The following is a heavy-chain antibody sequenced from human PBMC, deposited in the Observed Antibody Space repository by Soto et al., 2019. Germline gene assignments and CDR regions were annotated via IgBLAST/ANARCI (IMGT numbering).Heavy chain of an antibody. CDR3: ARESSSTSANWFDP. J-gene: IGHJ5*02. D-gene: IGHD2-2*01. Sequence: GGSLRLSCVASGFTFSAYYMTWIRQAPGKGLEWVSYIGSSGSPIYHADSVKGRFTISRDNAKNSLFLQMNSLRAEDTAVYYCARESSSTSANWFDPWGQGTMVTVSS. V-gene: IGHV3-11*01. CDR1: GFTFSAYY. CDR2: IGSSGSPI.